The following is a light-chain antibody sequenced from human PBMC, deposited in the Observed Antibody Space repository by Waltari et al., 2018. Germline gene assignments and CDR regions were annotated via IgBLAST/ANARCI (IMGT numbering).Light chain of an antibody. Sequence: QLVLPQSPSASASLGASVKLTCTLSMGHSNYALAWHQQQPGTGPRFLMKINSDGSHNKGDGIPDRFSGSTSGAERYLTSSSLQSEDEAAYYCQTWGTGWVFGGGTKLTVL. CDR2: INSDGSH. CDR3: QTWGTGWV. J-gene: IGLJ3*02. V-gene: IGLV4-69*01. CDR1: MGHSNYA.